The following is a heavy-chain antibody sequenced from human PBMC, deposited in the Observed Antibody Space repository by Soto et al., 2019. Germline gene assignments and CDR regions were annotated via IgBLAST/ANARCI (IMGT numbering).Heavy chain of an antibody. CDR1: GCSISSYY. J-gene: IGHJ5*02. D-gene: IGHD6-13*01. CDR2: IYYSGST. CDR3: ARAGIAAAGRWFDP. Sequence: SETLSLTCPVSGCSISSYYGSWIRQPPGKGLEWIGYIYYSGSTNYNPSLKSRVTISVDTSKNQFSLKLSSVTAADTAVYYCARAGIAAAGRWFDPWGQGTLVTVSS. V-gene: IGHV4-59*01.